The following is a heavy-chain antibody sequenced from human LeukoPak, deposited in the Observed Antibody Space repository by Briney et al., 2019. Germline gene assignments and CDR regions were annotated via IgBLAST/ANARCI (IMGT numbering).Heavy chain of an antibody. CDR2: INPNSGGT. Sequence: ASVKVSCKASGYTFTGYYMHWVRQAPGQGLEWMGWINPNSGGTNYAQKFQGRVTMTGDTSISTAYMELSRLRSDDTAVYYCARATYDSSGSAGYWGQGTLVTVSS. D-gene: IGHD3-22*01. J-gene: IGHJ4*02. V-gene: IGHV1-2*02. CDR3: ARATYDSSGSAGY. CDR1: GYTFTGYY.